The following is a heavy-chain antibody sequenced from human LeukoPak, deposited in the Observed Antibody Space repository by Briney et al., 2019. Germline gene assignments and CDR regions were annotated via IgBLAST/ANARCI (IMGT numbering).Heavy chain of an antibody. V-gene: IGHV3-23*01. J-gene: IGHJ2*01. Sequence: GGSLRLSCAASGFTFSSYAMTWVRQAPGKGLEWVSVISPRSDSAFYADSLRGRFTISRDNSKNTLFLQMSSLRAEDTAVYYCAKGPRVFGVVLGLDRYFDLWGRGTLVTVSS. CDR3: AKGPRVFGVVLGLDRYFDL. CDR2: ISPRSDSA. CDR1: GFTFSSYA. D-gene: IGHD3-3*01.